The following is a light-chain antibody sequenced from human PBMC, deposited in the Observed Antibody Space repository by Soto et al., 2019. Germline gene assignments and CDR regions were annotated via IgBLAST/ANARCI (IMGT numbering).Light chain of an antibody. CDR2: INN. Sequence: QLVLTQPPSASGAPGPWVTISCSGGSSNIAINTVNWYLQLPGTAPKLLIYINNQRPSGVSDRFSGSKSGTSASLAITGLQSEDEGDYYCAAWDDSVNGWVFGGGTKLTVL. V-gene: IGLV1-44*01. CDR1: SSNIAINT. CDR3: AAWDDSVNGWV. J-gene: IGLJ3*02.